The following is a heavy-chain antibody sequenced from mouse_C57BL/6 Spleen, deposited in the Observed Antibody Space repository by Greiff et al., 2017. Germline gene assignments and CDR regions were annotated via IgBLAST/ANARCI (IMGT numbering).Heavy chain of an antibody. V-gene: IGHV1-18*01. D-gene: IGHD1-1*01. Sequence: VQLQQSGPELVKPGASVKIPCKASGYTFTDYNMDWVKQSHGKSLEWIGDINPNNGGTIYNQKFKGKATLTVDKSSSTAYMELRSLTSEDTAVXYCAREGLYYYGNHWYFDVWGTGTTVTVSS. CDR3: AREGLYYYGNHWYFDV. CDR1: GYTFTDYN. J-gene: IGHJ1*03. CDR2: INPNNGGT.